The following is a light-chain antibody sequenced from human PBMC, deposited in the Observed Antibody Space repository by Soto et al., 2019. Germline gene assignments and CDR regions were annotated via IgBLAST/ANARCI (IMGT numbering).Light chain of an antibody. Sequence: DIQMTQSPSSLSASVGDRVTITCQASHDIRKYLNWYQQKPGKAPKLLIYDASNMETGVPSRFTGSGSGTEFTLTISSLQPDDFATYFRQQYNSYPITFGQGTRLEIK. CDR3: QQYNSYPIT. V-gene: IGKV1-33*01. CDR1: HDIRKY. J-gene: IGKJ5*01. CDR2: DAS.